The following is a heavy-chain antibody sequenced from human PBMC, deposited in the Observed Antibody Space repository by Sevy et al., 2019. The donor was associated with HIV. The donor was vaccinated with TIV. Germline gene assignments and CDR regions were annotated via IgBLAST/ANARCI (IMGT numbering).Heavy chain of an antibody. CDR1: GFTLSDHY. V-gene: IGHV3-72*01. Sequence: GGSLRLSCAASGFTLSDHYMDWVRQAPGKGLEWIGRTRNKVNSYTTEYAASVKGRFTISRDDSKNSLYLEMNSLKTEDTAVYYCIRPLVGATRRFGYLGQGTLVTVSS. D-gene: IGHD1-26*01. CDR3: IRPLVGATRRFGY. J-gene: IGHJ4*02. CDR2: TRNKVNSYTT.